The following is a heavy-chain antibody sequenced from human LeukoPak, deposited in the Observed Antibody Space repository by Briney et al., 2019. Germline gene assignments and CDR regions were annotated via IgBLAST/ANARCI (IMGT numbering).Heavy chain of an antibody. D-gene: IGHD3-3*01. V-gene: IGHV1-2*02. CDR1: GYTFTGYY. CDR2: INPNSGGT. Sequence: ASVKVSCKAAGYTFTGYYMHWLRQAPGQGLEWMGWINPNSGGTNYAQKFQGRVTMTRDTSISTAYMELSRLRSDDTAVYYCARGYDFWSGYSNWGQGTLVTVSS. J-gene: IGHJ4*02. CDR3: ARGYDFWSGYSN.